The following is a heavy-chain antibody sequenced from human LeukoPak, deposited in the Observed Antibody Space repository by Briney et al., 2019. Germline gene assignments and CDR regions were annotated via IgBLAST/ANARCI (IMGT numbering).Heavy chain of an antibody. D-gene: IGHD2-2*01. CDR2: ISAYNGNT. Sequence: WASVKVSCKASGYTFTGYGISWVRQAPGQGLEWMGWISAYNGNTNYAQKLQGRVTMTTDTSTSTAYMELRSLRSDDTAVYYYARATESRYCSSTSCFGGWFDPWGQGTLVTVSS. CDR1: GYTFTGYG. J-gene: IGHJ5*02. V-gene: IGHV1-18*01. CDR3: ARATESRYCSSTSCFGGWFDP.